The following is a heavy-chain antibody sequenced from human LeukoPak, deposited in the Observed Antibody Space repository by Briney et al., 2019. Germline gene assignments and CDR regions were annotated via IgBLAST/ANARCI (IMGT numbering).Heavy chain of an antibody. J-gene: IGHJ3*02. CDR3: ARGPQVVTEGHDAFDI. CDR1: GGFISNYY. D-gene: IGHD2-21*02. V-gene: IGHV4-59*01. CDR2: IYYTGST. Sequence: SETLSLTCTVSGGFISNYYWSWIRQPPGRGLEGIGYIYYTGSTNYNPSLKSRVTISVDTSKNQFSLKLKSVTAADTAVYYCARGPQVVTEGHDAFDIWGQGTMVTVSS.